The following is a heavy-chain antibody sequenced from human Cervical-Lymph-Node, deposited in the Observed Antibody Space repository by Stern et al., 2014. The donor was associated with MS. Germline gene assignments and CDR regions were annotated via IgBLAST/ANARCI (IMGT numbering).Heavy chain of an antibody. Sequence: QVQLVQSGAEVKKPGSSVKVSCKASGDTFSSYAINWGRQVPGQGLEWMGGITPVCGTTNYAQKFQGRVTITADKSTNTAYMELMTLRSEDTAVYYCARGGGLVGYFDYWGQGTLVSVSS. J-gene: IGHJ4*02. CDR2: ITPVCGTT. V-gene: IGHV1-69*06. CDR3: ARGGGLVGYFDY. D-gene: IGHD1-26*01. CDR1: GDTFSSYA.